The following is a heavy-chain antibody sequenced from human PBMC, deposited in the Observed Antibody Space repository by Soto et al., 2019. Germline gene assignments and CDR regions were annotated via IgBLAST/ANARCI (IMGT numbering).Heavy chain of an antibody. CDR2: INPSGGST. J-gene: IGHJ6*02. CDR3: ARDSLQWLVV. V-gene: IGHV1-46*01. D-gene: IGHD6-19*01. CDR1: GYTFTSYY. Sequence: QVQLVQSGAEVKKPGASVKVSCKASGYTFTSYYMHWVRQAPGQGLEWMGIINPSGGSTSYAQKFQGRVTMTRDTSTSTVYMELRSLRSEHTAVYYCARDSLQWLVVWGQGTTVTVSS.